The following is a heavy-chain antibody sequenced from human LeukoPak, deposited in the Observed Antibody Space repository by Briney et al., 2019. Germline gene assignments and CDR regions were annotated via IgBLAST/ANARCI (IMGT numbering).Heavy chain of an antibody. CDR1: GFTFSNYG. Sequence: GGSLRLSCAASGFTFSNYGMHWVRQAPGKGLEWVAFIPYDGSNKYYADSLKGRCTITRDNSKNTLYLQMNSLRAEDTAIYYCAKDICGGDCYPHGGYWGQGTLVIVSS. J-gene: IGHJ4*02. CDR3: AKDICGGDCYPHGGY. CDR2: IPYDGSNK. V-gene: IGHV3-30*02. D-gene: IGHD2-21*01.